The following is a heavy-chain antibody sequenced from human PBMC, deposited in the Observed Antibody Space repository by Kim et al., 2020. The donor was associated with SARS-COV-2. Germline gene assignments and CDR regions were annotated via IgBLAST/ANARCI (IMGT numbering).Heavy chain of an antibody. J-gene: IGHJ4*02. Sequence: SETLSLTCTVSGGSISSSSYYWGWIRQPPGKGLEWIGSIYYSGSTYYNPSLKSRVTISVDTSKNQFSLKLSSVTAADTAMYYCARALHDPEIVVVTPFDYWGQGTLVTVSS. CDR3: ARALHDPEIVVVTPFDY. CDR1: GGSISSSSYY. CDR2: IYYSGST. V-gene: IGHV4-39*07. D-gene: IGHD3-22*01.